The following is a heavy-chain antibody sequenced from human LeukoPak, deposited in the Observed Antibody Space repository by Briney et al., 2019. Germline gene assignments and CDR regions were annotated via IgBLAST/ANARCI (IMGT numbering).Heavy chain of an antibody. CDR2: IYYSGST. D-gene: IGHD1-26*01. V-gene: IGHV4-39*01. Sequence: PSETLSLTCTVSGGSISSSSYYWGWIRQPPGTGLEWIGCIYYSGSTYYNPSLKSRVTISVDTSKNQFSLKLSSVTAADTAVYYCARHSIVGAAYYYYGMDVWGQGTTLTVSS. CDR1: GGSISSSSYY. CDR3: ARHSIVGAAYYYYGMDV. J-gene: IGHJ6*02.